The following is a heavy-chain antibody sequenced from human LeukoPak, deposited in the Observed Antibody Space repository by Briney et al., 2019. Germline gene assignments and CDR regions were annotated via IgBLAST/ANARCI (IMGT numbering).Heavy chain of an antibody. CDR1: GFTFGSYA. J-gene: IGHJ4*02. D-gene: IGHD1-7*01. Sequence: GGSLRLSCAASGFTFGSYAMSWVRRAPGKGLEWVSAISGSGGSTYYADSVKGRFTISRDNSKNTLYLQMNSLRAEDTAVYYCASPEGTGTTSYWGQGTLVTVSS. V-gene: IGHV3-23*01. CDR3: ASPEGTGTTSY. CDR2: ISGSGGST.